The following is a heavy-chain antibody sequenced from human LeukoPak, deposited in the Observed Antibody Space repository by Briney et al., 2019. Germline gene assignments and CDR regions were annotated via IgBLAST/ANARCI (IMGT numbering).Heavy chain of an antibody. D-gene: IGHD4-17*01. J-gene: IGHJ4*02. CDR1: KFTFSSYW. Sequence: GGSLRLSCAASKFTFSSYWMSWVRQAPGKGLEWVAYMNQLGNEKNYLDSVKGRFTISRDNAKNSLYLQMNSLRAEDTALYYCAKDSSGGDYDTFDYWGQGTLVTVSS. CDR2: MNQLGNEK. V-gene: IGHV3-7*03. CDR3: AKDSSGGDYDTFDY.